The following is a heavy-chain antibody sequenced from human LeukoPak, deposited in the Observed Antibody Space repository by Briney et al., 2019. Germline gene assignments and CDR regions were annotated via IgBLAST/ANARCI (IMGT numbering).Heavy chain of an antibody. CDR1: GFAFSNYA. CDR2: ISGSGGST. Sequence: PGGPLRLSCAATGFAFSNYAMSWVRQAPGKGLEWVSGISGSGGSTYYADSVKGRFTISRDNSKNTLYLQMNSLRAEDTAVYYCAKDRWNTVMAHFDYWGQGTLVTVSS. D-gene: IGHD5-18*01. V-gene: IGHV3-23*01. J-gene: IGHJ4*02. CDR3: AKDRWNTVMAHFDY.